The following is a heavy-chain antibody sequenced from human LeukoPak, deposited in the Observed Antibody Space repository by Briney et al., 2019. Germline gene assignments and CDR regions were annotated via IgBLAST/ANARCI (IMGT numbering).Heavy chain of an antibody. CDR2: LNWNGAST. D-gene: IGHD3-9*01. V-gene: IGHV3-20*04. Sequence: RPGGSLRLSCAASGFTFDDYGLSWVRHVPGKGLEWVSGLNWNGASTGYADSVKGRFTISRDNAKNSLYLQMNSLRAEDTAVYYCAKDLGGNYDILTGYYNTIDYWGQGTLVTVSS. J-gene: IGHJ4*02. CDR1: GFTFDDYG. CDR3: AKDLGGNYDILTGYYNTIDY.